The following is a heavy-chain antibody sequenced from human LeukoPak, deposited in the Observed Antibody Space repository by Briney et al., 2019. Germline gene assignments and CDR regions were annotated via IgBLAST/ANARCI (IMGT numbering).Heavy chain of an antibody. CDR3: ARQSRYSYGPGFDF. Sequence: ETLSLSCTVSGGSISSYYLSWIRQPPGKGLEWIGYIYYSGNTNYNPSLRSRVTISVDTSKNQFPLKLSSVTAADTAVYYCARQSRYSYGPGFDFWGQ. D-gene: IGHD5-18*01. J-gene: IGHJ4*02. V-gene: IGHV4-59*08. CDR2: IYYSGNT. CDR1: GGSISSYY.